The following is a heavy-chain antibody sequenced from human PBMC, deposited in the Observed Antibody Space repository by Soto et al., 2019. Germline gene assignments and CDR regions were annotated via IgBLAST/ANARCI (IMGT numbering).Heavy chain of an antibody. CDR2: ISAYNGNT. J-gene: IGHJ4*02. CDR1: GYTFTSYG. CDR3: ARDYNVDTAMVHTPMDY. Sequence: RASLKVSCKASGYTFTSYGISWVQQAPGQGLEWMGWISAYNGNTNYAQKLQGRVTMTTDTSTSTAYMELRSLRSDDTAVYYCARDYNVDTAMVHTPMDYWGQGXLVTVYS. V-gene: IGHV1-18*04. D-gene: IGHD5-18*01.